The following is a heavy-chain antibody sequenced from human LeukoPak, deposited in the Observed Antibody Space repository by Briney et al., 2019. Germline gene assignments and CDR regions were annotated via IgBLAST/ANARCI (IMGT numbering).Heavy chain of an antibody. V-gene: IGHV3-23*01. CDR2: ISGSGGST. J-gene: IGHJ4*02. Sequence: GGSLRLSCAASGFTFSNYAMSWVRQAPGKGLEWVSGISGSGGSTYYADSVKGRFTIYRDNSKNTLYLHMNSLRAEDTAIYYCAKRDPTGYSDYWGQGTLVTVSS. D-gene: IGHD2-8*02. CDR1: GFTFSNYA. CDR3: AKRDPTGYSDY.